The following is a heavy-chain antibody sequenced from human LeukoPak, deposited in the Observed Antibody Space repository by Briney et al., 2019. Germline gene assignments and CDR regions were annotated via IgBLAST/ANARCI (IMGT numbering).Heavy chain of an antibody. CDR1: GYTFTDYY. D-gene: IGHD3-10*01. J-gene: IGHJ5*02. CDR3: ASQLQQDYYDP. CDR2: INPNSGAS. V-gene: IGHV1-2*02. Sequence: ASVKVSCKASGYTFTDYYIHWVRQAPGQGLEWMGWINPNSGASNYAQKFQGRVTMTRDTSISTAYMELSSLRSEDTAVYYCASQLQQDYYDPWGQGTLVTVSS.